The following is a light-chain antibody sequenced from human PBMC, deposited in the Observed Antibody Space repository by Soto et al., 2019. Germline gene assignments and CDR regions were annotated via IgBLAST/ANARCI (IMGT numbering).Light chain of an antibody. J-gene: IGKJ1*01. V-gene: IGKV1-5*03. Sequence: DIQVTQSPSTLSASVGDRVTITCRASQSLNDWLAWYQQKPGKAPKLLIYKASGLESGVPSRFSGSGSGTEFTLTISSLQPDDFATYYCQQYNGYTWTFGQGTKVEIK. CDR1: QSLNDW. CDR3: QQYNGYTWT. CDR2: KAS.